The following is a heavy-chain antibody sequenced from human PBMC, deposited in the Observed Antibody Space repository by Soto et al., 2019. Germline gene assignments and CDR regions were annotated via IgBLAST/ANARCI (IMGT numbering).Heavy chain of an antibody. V-gene: IGHV1-18*04. D-gene: IGHD4-17*01. Sequence: ASVKVSFKASGYTFTRYGISWLRQAPGQGLEWMGWISAYNGNTNYAQKLQGRVTMTTDTSTSTAYMELRSLRSDDTAVYYCARVATTVTTLFDYWGQGTLVTVSS. J-gene: IGHJ4*02. CDR1: GYTFTRYG. CDR2: ISAYNGNT. CDR3: ARVATTVTTLFDY.